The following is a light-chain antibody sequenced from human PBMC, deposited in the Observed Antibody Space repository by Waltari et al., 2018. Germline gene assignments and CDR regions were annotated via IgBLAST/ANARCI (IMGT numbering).Light chain of an antibody. Sequence: QSALTQPPSASGSPGQSVTISCTGTSSDDGGYNYVSWYQQHPVKAPKLLIFEVTKRPSGVPDRFSGSKSGDMASLTVSGLQADDEADYFCSAYVGSEVVFGEGTKLTVL. CDR1: SSDDGGYNY. J-gene: IGLJ3*02. CDR2: EVT. CDR3: SAYVGSEVV. V-gene: IGLV2-8*01.